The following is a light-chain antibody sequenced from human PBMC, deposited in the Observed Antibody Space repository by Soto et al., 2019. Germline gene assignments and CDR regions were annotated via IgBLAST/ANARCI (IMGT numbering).Light chain of an antibody. CDR2: STS. CDR1: SGSVSTSYY. V-gene: IGLV8-61*01. CDR3: VLYMGSGISV. Sequence: QTVETQEPSFSVSPGGTVTLTCGLSSGSVSTSYYPSWYQQTPGQAPRTLIYSTSTRSSGVPDRFSGSILGNKAALTITGAQADDESDYYCVLYMGSGISVFGGGTKLTVL. J-gene: IGLJ3*02.